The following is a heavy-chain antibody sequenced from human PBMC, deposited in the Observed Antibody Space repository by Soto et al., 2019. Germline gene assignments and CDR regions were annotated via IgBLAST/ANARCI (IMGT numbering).Heavy chain of an antibody. D-gene: IGHD3-3*01. Sequence: EVQLVESGGGLVKPGGSLRLSCAASGFTFSSYSMNWVRQAPGKGLEWVSSISSSSSTIYYADSVKGRFTISRDNAKNSLYLQMNSLRDEDTAVYYCARDAYYDFWSGYYARYGMDVWGQGTTVTVSS. J-gene: IGHJ6*02. CDR3: ARDAYYDFWSGYYARYGMDV. CDR2: ISSSSSTI. CDR1: GFTFSSYS. V-gene: IGHV3-21*01.